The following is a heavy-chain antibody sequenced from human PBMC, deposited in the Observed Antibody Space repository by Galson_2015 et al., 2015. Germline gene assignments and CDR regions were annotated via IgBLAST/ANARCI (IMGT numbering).Heavy chain of an antibody. D-gene: IGHD3-22*01. Sequence: SLRLSCEASGFIFSSFCMHWVRQAPGKGLMWVSRINSVDTTRTYADSVNGRFTISRDNAKNTLYLEMNSLRAEDTAVYYCARDLGSSGPFDYWGQGTLVTVSS. CDR1: GFIFSSFC. CDR2: INSVDTTR. V-gene: IGHV3-74*01. J-gene: IGHJ4*02. CDR3: ARDLGSSGPFDY.